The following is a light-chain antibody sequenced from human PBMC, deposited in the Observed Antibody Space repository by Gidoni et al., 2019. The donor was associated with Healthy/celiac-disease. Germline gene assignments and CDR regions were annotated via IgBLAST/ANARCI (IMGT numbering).Light chain of an antibody. J-gene: IGLJ3*02. Sequence: QSALTQPASVSGAPGLSITISCTGTSSDVGGYNYVSWYPQHPGKAPKLMIYDVSNRPSGGSNRFSGSQSGNTASLTISGLQAEDEADYYCSSYTSSSTFWVFGGGTKLTVL. V-gene: IGLV2-14*01. CDR2: DVS. CDR3: SSYTSSSTFWV. CDR1: SSDVGGYNY.